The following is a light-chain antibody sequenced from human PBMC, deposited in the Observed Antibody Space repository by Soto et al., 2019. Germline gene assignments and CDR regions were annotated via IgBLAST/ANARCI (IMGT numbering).Light chain of an antibody. CDR1: SSNIGAGYE. CDR2: GNN. J-gene: IGLJ1*01. Sequence: QSVLTQPLSVSGAPGQRVTIFCTGSSSNIGAGYEVHWYQQLPGTAPKLLIYGNNTRPSGVPDRFSGSKSGTSASLAITGLQAEDEADYYCQSYDSSLSALYVFGTGTKVTVL. V-gene: IGLV1-40*01. CDR3: QSYDSSLSALYV.